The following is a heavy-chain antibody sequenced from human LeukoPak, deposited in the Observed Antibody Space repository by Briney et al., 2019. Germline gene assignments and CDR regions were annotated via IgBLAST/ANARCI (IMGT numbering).Heavy chain of an antibody. D-gene: IGHD3-9*01. V-gene: IGHV3-15*01. CDR3: TTEDWLSHDY. CDR2: IKSKADGGTT. CDR1: GCTFSNAW. J-gene: IGHJ4*02. Sequence: GGSLRLSCAASGCTFSNAWMSWVRQAPGKGLEWVGRIKSKADGGTTDYAAPVKGRFTISRDDSKNTLYLQMNSLNTEDTAVYYCTTEDWLSHDYWGQGTLVTVSS.